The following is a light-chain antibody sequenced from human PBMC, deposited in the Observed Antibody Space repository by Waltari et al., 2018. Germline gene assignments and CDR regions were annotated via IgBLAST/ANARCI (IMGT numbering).Light chain of an antibody. Sequence: QSILTQPPSVSGAPGQRVTISCTGSSSNIGAGYDVHWYQQLPGTAPRRLIYGNSNRPSGVPDRFSGSKAGTSASLDITGLQAEDEADYYCQSYDNSLSGSGVFGGGTKLTVL. J-gene: IGLJ3*02. CDR2: GNS. V-gene: IGLV1-40*01. CDR3: QSYDNSLSGSGV. CDR1: SSNIGAGYD.